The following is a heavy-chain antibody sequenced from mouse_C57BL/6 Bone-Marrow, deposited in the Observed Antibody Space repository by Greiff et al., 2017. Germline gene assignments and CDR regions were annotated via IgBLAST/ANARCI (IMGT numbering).Heavy chain of an antibody. J-gene: IGHJ3*01. CDR2: FHPYNSDP. Sequence: QVQLQQSGAELVQPGASVKMSCKASGYTFTTYHIEWVKQNPGKGLEWIGNFHPYNSDPNYMEKFKSKATLTVDKSSSIVYLQLSRLTSDDSADYCGTRREGDGDYVFAYWGQGTLVTVSA. D-gene: IGHD2-13*01. V-gene: IGHV1-47*01. CDR1: GYTFTTYH. CDR3: TRREGDGDYVFAY.